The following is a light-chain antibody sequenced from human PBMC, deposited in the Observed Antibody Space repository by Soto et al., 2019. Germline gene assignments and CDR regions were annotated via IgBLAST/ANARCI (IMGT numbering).Light chain of an antibody. CDR3: QSYDSTLSARYV. CDR2: DVN. J-gene: IGLJ1*01. CDR1: SSDVGGYHY. V-gene: IGLV2-11*01. Sequence: QSALTQPRSVSGSPGQSVTLSCTGTSSDVGGYHYVSWYQHHPGKAPKIIIYDVNKRPSGVPDRFSGSKSGNTASLAITGLQAEDEGDYYCQSYDSTLSARYVFGTGTKVTVL.